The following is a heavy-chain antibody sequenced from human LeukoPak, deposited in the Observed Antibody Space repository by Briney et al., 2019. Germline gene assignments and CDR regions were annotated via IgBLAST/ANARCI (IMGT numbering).Heavy chain of an antibody. CDR2: IYYSGST. V-gene: IGHV4-59*01. J-gene: IGHJ3*02. CDR1: GGSISNYY. Sequence: SETLSLTCTVSGGSISNYYWSWIRQPPGKGLEWVGYIYYSGSTNYNPSLKSRVTISVDTSKNQFSLKLSSVTAADTALYYCARYVGPFDIWGQGTMVTVS. CDR3: ARYVGPFDI. D-gene: IGHD1-26*01.